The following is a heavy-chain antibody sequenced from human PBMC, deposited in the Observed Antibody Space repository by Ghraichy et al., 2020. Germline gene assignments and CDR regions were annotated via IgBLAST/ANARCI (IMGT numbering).Heavy chain of an antibody. Sequence: SETLSLTCTVSGDSISRIYYWGWIRQPPGKGLDWIGSIYYSGSTYYNPSLKSRVTISVDTSKNQFSLNLNSVTAADTAVYYCARHLTYSSSTGRFDPWGQGSLVTVSS. CDR2: IYYSGST. J-gene: IGHJ5*02. CDR1: GDSISRIYY. V-gene: IGHV4-39*01. D-gene: IGHD6-6*01. CDR3: ARHLTYSSSTGRFDP.